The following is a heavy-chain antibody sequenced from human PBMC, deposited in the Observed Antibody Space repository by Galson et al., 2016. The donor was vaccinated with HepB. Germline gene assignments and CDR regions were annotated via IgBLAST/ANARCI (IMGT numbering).Heavy chain of an antibody. CDR3: ARQRERADWLDP. CDR1: GGSITRDTYY. D-gene: IGHD1-26*01. V-gene: IGHV4-39*01. CDR2: IYDDGTTY. J-gene: IGHJ5*02. Sequence: SETLSLTCIVSGGSITRDTYYWGWIRQPPGKGLEWIGIIYDDGTTYYYNPSLKSRVTISVVTTTNEFSLRLTSVTAADTAVYYCARQRERADWLDPWGPGTLVTGSP.